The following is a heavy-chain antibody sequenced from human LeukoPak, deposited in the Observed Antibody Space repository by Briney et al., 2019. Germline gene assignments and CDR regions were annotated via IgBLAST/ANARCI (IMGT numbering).Heavy chain of an antibody. CDR3: ARHGVEATPDYYYMDV. CDR1: GGSISSSSYY. J-gene: IGHJ6*03. V-gene: IGHV4-39*01. D-gene: IGHD1-26*01. CDR2: IYYSGST. Sequence: PSETLSLTCTVSGGSISSSSYYWGWIRQPPGKGLEWIGSIYYSGSTYYNPSLKSRVTISVDTSKNQFSLKLSSVTAADTAVNYCARHGVEATPDYYYMDVWGKGTTVTVSS.